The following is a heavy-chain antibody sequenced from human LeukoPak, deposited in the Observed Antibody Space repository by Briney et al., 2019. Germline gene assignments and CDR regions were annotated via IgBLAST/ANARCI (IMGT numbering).Heavy chain of an antibody. V-gene: IGHV1-46*01. CDR1: AYTFTNYY. J-gene: IGHJ3*02. D-gene: IGHD2-2*01. CDR2: INPSGGRT. Sequence: GASVKVSCKASAYTFTNYYIHWLRQAPGQGLEWMGIINPSGGRTSYAQKFQGRVTMTRDTSTSTVYMGLSSLRSEDTALYYCARDSPVSTRPFDIWGQGTMVTVSS. CDR3: ARDSPVSTRPFDI.